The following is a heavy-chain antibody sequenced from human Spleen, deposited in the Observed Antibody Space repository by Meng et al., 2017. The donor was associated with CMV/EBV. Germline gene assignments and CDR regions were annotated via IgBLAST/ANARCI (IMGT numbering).Heavy chain of an antibody. D-gene: IGHD6-13*01. V-gene: IGHV4-31*02. CDR2: IYYIGSP. CDR1: GGSIKWRDSY. Sequence: TLNVSGGSIKWRDSYWSWIRQHPEKGLEWIGYIYYIGSPYYNPSLRSRVTISLDTSKNQFSLKRGSVTAADTAVYYCAREITGVYDSWGQGTLVTVSS. CDR3: AREITGVYDS. J-gene: IGHJ4*02.